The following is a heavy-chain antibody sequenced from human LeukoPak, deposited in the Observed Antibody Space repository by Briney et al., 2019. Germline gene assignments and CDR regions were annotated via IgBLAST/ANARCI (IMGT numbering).Heavy chain of an antibody. CDR2: IIPIFGTA. J-gene: IGHJ6*03. CDR3: ARGRTIFGVVNYYYYYMDV. V-gene: IGHV1-69*13. D-gene: IGHD3-3*01. CDR1: GGTFSSYA. Sequence: SXKVSCKASGGTFSSYAISWVRQAPGQGLEWMGGIIPIFGTANYAQKFQGRVTITADESTSTDYMELSSLRSEDTAVYYCARGRTIFGVVNYYYYYMDVWGKGTTVTVSS.